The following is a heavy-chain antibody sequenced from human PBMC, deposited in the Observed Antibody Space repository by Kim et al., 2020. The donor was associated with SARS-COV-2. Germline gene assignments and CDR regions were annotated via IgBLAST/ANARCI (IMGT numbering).Heavy chain of an antibody. D-gene: IGHD3-9*01. V-gene: IGHV3-23*01. J-gene: IGHJ6*02. CDR3: AKGGRYFDWLLYYGMDV. Sequence: VRSRFTISRENSKNPLYLQMRSLRAEDTAVYYCAKGGRYFDWLLYYGMDVWGQGTTVTVSS.